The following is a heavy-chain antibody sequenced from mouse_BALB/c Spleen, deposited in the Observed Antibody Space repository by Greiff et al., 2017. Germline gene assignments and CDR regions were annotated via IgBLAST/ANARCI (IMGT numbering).Heavy chain of an antibody. CDR1: GFAFSSYD. D-gene: IGHD3-1*01. Sequence: EVQVVESGGGLVKPGGSLKLSCAASGFAFSSYDMPWVRQTPEKRLEWVAYISSGGGSTYYPDTVKGRFTISRDNAKNTLYLQMSSLKSEDTAMYYCARKLGLRYYAMDYWGQGTSVTVSS. CDR2: ISSGGGST. J-gene: IGHJ4*01. V-gene: IGHV5-12-1*01. CDR3: ARKLGLRYYAMDY.